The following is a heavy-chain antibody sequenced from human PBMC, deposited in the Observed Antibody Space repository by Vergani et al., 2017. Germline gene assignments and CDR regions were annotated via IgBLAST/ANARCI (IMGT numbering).Heavy chain of an antibody. CDR3: VNDKIDLGSYFFDS. CDR1: GFTFSNSA. V-gene: IGHV3-23*01. D-gene: IGHD2/OR15-2a*01. J-gene: IGHJ4*01. Sequence: EVHLLESGGGLVQSGGSLRLSCAASGFTFSNSAVSWVRQAPGGGLAWVSSISGPGLSTYYADSVKGRFSISRDNSKNTVFLQMHSLRADDTAIYYCVNDKIDLGSYFFDSWGHGILVTVSS. CDR2: ISGPGLST.